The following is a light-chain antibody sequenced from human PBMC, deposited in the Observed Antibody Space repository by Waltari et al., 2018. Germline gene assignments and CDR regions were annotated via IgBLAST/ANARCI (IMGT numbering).Light chain of an antibody. J-gene: IGKJ4*01. CDR1: QAINNH. CDR2: DVS. Sequence: DIQMTQSPSSLSASVGDSVTITCQASQAINNHLNWDQQKPGRAPELLIYDVSKLATGVPSRFGGSGSGTDFSLTISSLQPEDVATYYCQQYDNSVTFGGGTRV. V-gene: IGKV1-33*01. CDR3: QQYDNSVT.